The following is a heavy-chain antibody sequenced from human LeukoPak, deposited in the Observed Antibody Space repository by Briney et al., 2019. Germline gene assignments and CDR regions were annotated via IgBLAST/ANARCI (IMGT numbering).Heavy chain of an antibody. CDR3: ARDRSYDFWSGYSTPDH. D-gene: IGHD3-3*01. CDR1: GFTLSNYG. CDR2: ISYDGSNK. V-gene: IGHV3-30*03. Sequence: GGSLRLSCAASGFTLSNYGMHWVRQAPGKGLEWVAVISYDGSNKYYADSVKGRFTISRDNSKNTLDLQMNSLRAEDTAVYYCARDRSYDFWSGYSTPDHWGQGTLVTVSS. J-gene: IGHJ4*02.